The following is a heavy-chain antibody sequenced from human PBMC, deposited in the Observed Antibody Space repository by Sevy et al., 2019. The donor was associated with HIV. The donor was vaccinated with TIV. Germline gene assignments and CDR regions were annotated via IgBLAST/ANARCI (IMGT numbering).Heavy chain of an antibody. D-gene: IGHD3-3*01. V-gene: IGHV3-21*01. CDR2: ISSSSSYI. CDR1: GFTFSSYS. Sequence: GGSLRLSCAASGFTFSSYSMNWVRQAPGKGLEWVSSISSSSSYIYYADSVKGRFTISRDNAKNSLYLQMNNLRAEDTAVYYCARTDYDFWSGYYNRYYGIDVWGQGTTVTVSS. CDR3: ARTDYDFWSGYYNRYYGIDV. J-gene: IGHJ6*02.